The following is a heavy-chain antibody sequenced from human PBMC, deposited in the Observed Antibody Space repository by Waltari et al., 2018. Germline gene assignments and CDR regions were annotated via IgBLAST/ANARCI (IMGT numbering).Heavy chain of an antibody. CDR2: ISWNSGSI. CDR1: GFTFDDYA. Sequence: EVQLVESGGGLVQPGRSLRLSCAASGFTFDDYAMHWVRQAPGKGLEWVSGISWNSGSIGYADSVKGRFTISRDNAKNSLYLQMNSLRAEDTALYYCAAGPLTYYYDSSGSNPPYFDYWGQGTLVTVSS. J-gene: IGHJ4*02. V-gene: IGHV3-9*01. D-gene: IGHD3-22*01. CDR3: AAGPLTYYYDSSGSNPPYFDY.